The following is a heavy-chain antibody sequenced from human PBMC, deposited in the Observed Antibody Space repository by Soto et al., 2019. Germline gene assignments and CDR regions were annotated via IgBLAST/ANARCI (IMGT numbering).Heavy chain of an antibody. CDR2: INAGNGNT. CDR3: ARGPCGSYGETWFDP. J-gene: IGHJ5*02. Sequence: QVQLVQSGAEVKKPGASVKVSCKASAYTFTSYAMHWVRQAPGQRLEWMGWINAGNGNTKYSQKFQGRVTITRDTSAGRAYMELSSLRSEDTAVYYCARGPCGSYGETWFDPWGQGTLVTVSS. V-gene: IGHV1-3*01. D-gene: IGHD1-26*01. CDR1: AYTFTSYA.